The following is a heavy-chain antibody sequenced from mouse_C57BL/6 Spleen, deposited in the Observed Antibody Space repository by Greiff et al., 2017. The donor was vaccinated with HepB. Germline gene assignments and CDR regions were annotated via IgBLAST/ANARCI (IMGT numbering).Heavy chain of an antibody. Sequence: EVQLQQSGPELVKPGASVKISCKASGYTFTDYYMNWVKQSHGKSLEWIGDINPNNGGTSYNQKFKGKATLTVDKSSSTAYMELRSLTSEDSAVYYCVPGTFDYWGQGTTLTVSS. D-gene: IGHD4-1*01. V-gene: IGHV1-26*01. J-gene: IGHJ2*01. CDR2: INPNNGGT. CDR1: GYTFTDYY. CDR3: VPGTFDY.